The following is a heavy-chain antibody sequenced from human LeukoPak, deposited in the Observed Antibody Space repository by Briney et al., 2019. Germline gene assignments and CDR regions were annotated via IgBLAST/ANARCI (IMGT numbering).Heavy chain of an antibody. J-gene: IGHJ4*02. Sequence: SETLSLTCAVYGGSFSGYYWSWIRQPPGKGLEWIGEINHSGSTNYNPSLKSRVTISVDTSKNQFSLKLSSVTAADTAVYYCARVGENSSGDLIFDYWGQGTLVTVSS. D-gene: IGHD6-19*01. V-gene: IGHV4-34*01. CDR1: GGSFSGYY. CDR3: ARVGENSSGDLIFDY. CDR2: INHSGST.